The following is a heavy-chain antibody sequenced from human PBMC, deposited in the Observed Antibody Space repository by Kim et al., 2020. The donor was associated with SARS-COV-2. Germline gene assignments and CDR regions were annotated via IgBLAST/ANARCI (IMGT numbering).Heavy chain of an antibody. CDR3: ARLGGGYYGFGDKDDY. Sequence: SETLSLTCTVSGGSISSSSYYWGWIRQPPGKGLEWIGSIYYSGSTYYNPSLKSRVTISVATSKNQFSLKLSSVTAADTAVYYCARLGGGYYGFGDKDDYWGQGTLVTVSS. CDR1: GGSISSSSYY. CDR2: IYYSGST. D-gene: IGHD3-10*01. J-gene: IGHJ4*02. V-gene: IGHV4-39*01.